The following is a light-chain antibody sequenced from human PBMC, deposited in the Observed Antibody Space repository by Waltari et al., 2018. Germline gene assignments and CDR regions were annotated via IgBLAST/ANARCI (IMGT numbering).Light chain of an antibody. CDR1: QSVSPK. CDR3: QHYEGWPPWT. Sequence: EIVLTQSPATLSVSPGERATLPCRASQSVSPKVAWYQQRPGQAPRLLIYAASSRATGVPARFGGSGSETDFTLTISGLQSEDFAVYYCQHYEGWPPWTFGQGTKV. J-gene: IGKJ1*01. CDR2: AAS. V-gene: IGKV3-15*01.